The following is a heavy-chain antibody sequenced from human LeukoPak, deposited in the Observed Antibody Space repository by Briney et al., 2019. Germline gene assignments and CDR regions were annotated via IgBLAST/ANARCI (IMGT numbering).Heavy chain of an antibody. J-gene: IGHJ4*02. Sequence: QTGGSLRLSCAASGFTFNTYSMNWVRQAPGKGLEWVANINQDGSEKYYVDSVKGRFTISRDNAKNSLYLQMNSLRAEDTAVYYCGRAMDYWGQGTLVTVSS. V-gene: IGHV3-7*03. CDR1: GFTFNTYS. CDR3: GRAMDY. CDR2: INQDGSEK.